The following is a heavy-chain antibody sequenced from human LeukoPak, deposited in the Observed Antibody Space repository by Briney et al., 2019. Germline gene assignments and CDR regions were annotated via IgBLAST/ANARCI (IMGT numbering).Heavy chain of an antibody. V-gene: IGHV3-49*03. CDR3: TRDFKAMIVPYGMDV. J-gene: IGHJ6*02. Sequence: PGGSLRLSCAASGFTFDDYGMSWFRQAPGKGLEWVGFIRSKAYGGTTEYAASVKGRFTISRDDSKSIAYLQMNSLKTEDTAVYYCTRDFKAMIVPYGMDVWGQGTTVTVSS. D-gene: IGHD3-22*01. CDR1: GFTFDDYG. CDR2: IRSKAYGGTT.